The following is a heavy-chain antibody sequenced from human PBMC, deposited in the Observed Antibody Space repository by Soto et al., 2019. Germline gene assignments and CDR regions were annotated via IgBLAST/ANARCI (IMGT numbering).Heavy chain of an antibody. D-gene: IGHD4-17*01. CDR2: ISGSGGST. Sequence: EVQLLESGGGLVQPGGSLRLSCAASGFTFNTYAMSWVRQAPGKGLEWVSTISGSGGSTYYADSVKGRFTISRDNSKNTLYLQMNSLXXEXXXXXYXAKTTTWGQGTLVTVSS. V-gene: IGHV3-23*01. CDR3: AKTTT. J-gene: IGHJ5*02. CDR1: GFTFNTYA.